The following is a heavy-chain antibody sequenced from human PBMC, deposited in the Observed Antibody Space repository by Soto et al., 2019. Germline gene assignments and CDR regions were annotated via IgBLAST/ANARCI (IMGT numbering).Heavy chain of an antibody. J-gene: IGHJ4*02. Sequence: SETLSLTCAVYGGSFSGYYWSWIRQPPGKGLEWIGEINHSGSTNYNPSLKSRVTISVDTSKNQFSLKLSSVTAADTAVYYCARVNRPAPIVVVVAASSHFDYWGQGTLVTVSS. CDR2: INHSGST. CDR1: GGSFSGYY. D-gene: IGHD2-15*01. V-gene: IGHV4-34*01. CDR3: ARVNRPAPIVVVVAASSHFDY.